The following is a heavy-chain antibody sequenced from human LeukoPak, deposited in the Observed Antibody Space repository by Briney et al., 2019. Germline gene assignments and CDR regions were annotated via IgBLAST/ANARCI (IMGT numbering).Heavy chain of an antibody. CDR2: IYTSGST. D-gene: IGHD2-2*01. CDR3: ARDARYCSSTSCPLDV. Sequence: SETLSLTCTVSGGSISSYYLSWIRQPAGKGLEWIGRIYTSGSTNYNPSLKSRVTMSVDTSKNQFSLKLSSVTAADTAVYYCARDARYCSSTSCPLDVWGKGTTVTVSS. V-gene: IGHV4-4*07. J-gene: IGHJ6*04. CDR1: GGSISSYY.